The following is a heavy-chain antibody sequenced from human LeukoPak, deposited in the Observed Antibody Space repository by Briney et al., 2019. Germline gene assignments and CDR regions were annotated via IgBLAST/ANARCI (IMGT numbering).Heavy chain of an antibody. V-gene: IGHV4-39*01. CDR1: GDSISSTSHH. Sequence: PSETLSLTCAVSGDSISSTSHHWGWIRQSPGKGLEWIGSIYNGRTTYYNPSLNSRVTISVLTSKNQFSLQLNSVTAADTAVYYCARHDGRGGPTMGAFDSWGQGSLVAVSS. CDR3: ARHDGRGGPTMGAFDS. J-gene: IGHJ4*02. D-gene: IGHD5-24*01. CDR2: IYNGRTT.